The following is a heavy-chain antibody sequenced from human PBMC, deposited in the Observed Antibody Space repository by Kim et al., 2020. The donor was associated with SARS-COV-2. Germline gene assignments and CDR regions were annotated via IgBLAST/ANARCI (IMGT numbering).Heavy chain of an antibody. D-gene: IGHD3-9*01. CDR1: GDPVNGYY. CDR2: INYDRST. J-gene: IGHJ4*02. V-gene: IGHV4-34*01. CDR3: ARGRYFDWSFHQSPHYFDY. Sequence: SETLSLTCAVYGDPVNGYYWSWIRQPPGKGLEWIGEINYDRSTNYKPSLKSRVTMSLDSSKSQFSLRLTSLTAADTAVYYCARGRYFDWSFHQSPHYFDYWGQGNLVTVSS.